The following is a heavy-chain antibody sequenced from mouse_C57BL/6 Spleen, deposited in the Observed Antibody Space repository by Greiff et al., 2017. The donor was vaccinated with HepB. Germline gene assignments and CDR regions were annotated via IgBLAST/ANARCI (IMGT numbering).Heavy chain of an antibody. J-gene: IGHJ4*01. CDR2: IYPGDGDT. CDR3: ARGTTVVATPMDY. D-gene: IGHD1-1*01. CDR1: GYAFSSSW. V-gene: IGHV1-82*01. Sequence: QVQLQQSGPELVKPGASVKISCKASGYAFSSSWMNWVKQRPGKGLEWIGRIYPGDGDTNYNVKFKGKATLTADKSSSTAYMQLSSLTSEDSAVYFCARGTTVVATPMDYWGQGTSVTVSS.